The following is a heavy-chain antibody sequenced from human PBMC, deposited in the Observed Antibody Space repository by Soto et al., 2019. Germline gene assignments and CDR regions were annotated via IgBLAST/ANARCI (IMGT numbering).Heavy chain of an antibody. Sequence: QLQLQESGPGLVKPSETLSLTCTVSGGSISSSSYYWGWIRQPPGKGLEWIGSIYYSGSTYYNPSLKSRVTISVDTSKNQFSLKLSSVTAADTAVYYCARPIIASPRDYYYMDVWGKGTTVTVSS. CDR1: GGSISSSSYY. D-gene: IGHD2-21*01. CDR3: ARPIIASPRDYYYMDV. CDR2: IYYSGST. J-gene: IGHJ6*03. V-gene: IGHV4-39*01.